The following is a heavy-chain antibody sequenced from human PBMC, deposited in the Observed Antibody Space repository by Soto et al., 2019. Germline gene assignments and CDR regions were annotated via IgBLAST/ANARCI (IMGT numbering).Heavy chain of an antibody. D-gene: IGHD6-13*01. Sequence: RLEESGPGLVKPAQTLSLSCNVTGHSISNIDSFWTWIRQPPGKGLEWLGYISNFGTTNYKPSLKSRLTISLDRSKNQISLELTSVTAADTAVYYCVRDVGIAASGTSGNDYFYGIAVWGQGTTFIVSS. V-gene: IGHV4-30-4*08. CDR2: ISNFGTT. J-gene: IGHJ6*02. CDR3: VRDVGIAASGTSGNDYFYGIAV. CDR1: GHSISNIDSF.